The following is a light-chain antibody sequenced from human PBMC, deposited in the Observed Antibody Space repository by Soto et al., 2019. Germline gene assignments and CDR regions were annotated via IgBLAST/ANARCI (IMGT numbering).Light chain of an antibody. Sequence: EIVLTQSPGTLSLSPGEGATLSCRASQTVTVNSLAWYQQTPGQTPRLLIYAASTRATGIPDRFNGSGSGTDFVLTISRLEPEDFAMYSCQQYGDSPFTFGPGTKVDI. J-gene: IGKJ3*01. CDR3: QQYGDSPFT. CDR2: AAS. CDR1: QTVTVNS. V-gene: IGKV3-20*01.